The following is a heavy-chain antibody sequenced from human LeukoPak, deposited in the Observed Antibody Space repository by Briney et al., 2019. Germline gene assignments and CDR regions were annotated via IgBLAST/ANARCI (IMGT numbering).Heavy chain of an antibody. V-gene: IGHV3-23*01. CDR2: I. CDR1: GCTFSSFG. D-gene: IGHD3-10*01. CDR3: AKSNGYGLVDI. Sequence: GGSLRLSCAASGCTFSSFGMSWVRKAPGKGLELVSSINYADSVKGRFTISRDNSKNTLYLQMNNLRVEDPAVYYCAKSNGYGLVDIWGQGTMVTVSS. J-gene: IGHJ3*02.